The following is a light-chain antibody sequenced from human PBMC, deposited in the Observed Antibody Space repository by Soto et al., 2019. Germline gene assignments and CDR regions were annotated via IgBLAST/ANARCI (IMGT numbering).Light chain of an antibody. CDR3: QQYNSYFFT. CDR2: KAS. V-gene: IGKV1-5*03. J-gene: IGKJ3*01. CDR1: QSITSW. Sequence: DIQMTQSPSTLSASVGDRVTITCRASQSITSWWAWYQQKPGKAPKLLIYKASSLESGVPSRFSGSGSGTEFTLTISSLQPDGFATYYYQQYNSYFFTFGPGTKVVIK.